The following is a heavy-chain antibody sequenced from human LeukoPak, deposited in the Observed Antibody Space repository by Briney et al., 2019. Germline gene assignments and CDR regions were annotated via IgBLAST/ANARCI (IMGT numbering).Heavy chain of an antibody. CDR1: GFTFSSYG. CDR3: ARDYLYAFDY. D-gene: IGHD2-2*01. J-gene: IGHJ4*02. CDR2: IWDDGSNK. V-gene: IGHV3-33*01. Sequence: GRSLRVSCAASGFTFSSYGMHWVRQAPGKGLEWVAVIWDDGSNKDYADSVKGRFTISRDNSKNTLYLQMNSLRAEDTAVYYCARDYLYAFDYWGQGTLVTVSS.